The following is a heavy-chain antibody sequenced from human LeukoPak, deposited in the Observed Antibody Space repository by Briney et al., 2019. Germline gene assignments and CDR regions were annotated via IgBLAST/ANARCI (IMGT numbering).Heavy chain of an antibody. CDR2: INSDGSST. CDR1: GFTFSSYW. CDR3: ARAAYYYDSSGYSASYYFDY. D-gene: IGHD3-22*01. Sequence: GSLRLSCAASGFTFSSYWMHWVRQAPGKGLVWVSRINSDGSSTSYADSVKGRFTISRDNAKNTLYLQMNSLRAEDTAVYYCARAAYYYDSSGYSASYYFDYWGQGTLVTVSS. V-gene: IGHV3-74*01. J-gene: IGHJ4*02.